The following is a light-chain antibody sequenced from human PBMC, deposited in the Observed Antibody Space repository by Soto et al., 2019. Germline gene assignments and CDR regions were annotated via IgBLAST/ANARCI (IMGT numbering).Light chain of an antibody. J-gene: IGLJ2*01. Sequence: QSALTQPASVSGSPGQSITISCTGTSSDVGGYNYVSWYQQHPGKAPKLMIYDVSDRPSGVSNRFSGAKSGNTASLTISRLQAEDEADYYCSSYTSSSTVVFGGGTQLTVL. CDR3: SSYTSSSTVV. CDR1: SSDVGGYNY. V-gene: IGLV2-14*01. CDR2: DVS.